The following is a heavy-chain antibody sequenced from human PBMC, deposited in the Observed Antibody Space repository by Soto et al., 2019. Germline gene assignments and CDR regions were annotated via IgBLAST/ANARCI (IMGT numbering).Heavy chain of an antibody. CDR2: ISWNSGSI. J-gene: IGHJ3*02. Sequence: GGSLRLSCAASGFTFDDYAMHWVRQAPGKGLEWVSGISWNSGSIGYADSVKGRFTISRDNAKNSLYLQMNSLRAEDTALYYCAKDSASIGDYGDTHAFDIWGQGTMVTVSS. CDR1: GFTFDDYA. V-gene: IGHV3-9*01. CDR3: AKDSASIGDYGDTHAFDI. D-gene: IGHD4-17*01.